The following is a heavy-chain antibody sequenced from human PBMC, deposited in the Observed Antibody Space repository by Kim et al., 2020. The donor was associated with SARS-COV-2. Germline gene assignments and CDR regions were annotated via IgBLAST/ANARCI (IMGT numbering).Heavy chain of an antibody. CDR3: ARSYYGSGSPWGYYYYYYGMDV. J-gene: IGHJ6*02. Sequence: ASVKVSCKASGYTFTSYGISWVRQAPGQGLEWMGWISAYNGNTNYAQKLQGRVTMTTDTSTSTAYMELRSLRSDDTAVYYCARSYYGSGSPWGYYYYYYGMDVWSQGTTVTVSS. D-gene: IGHD3-10*01. V-gene: IGHV1-18*01. CDR2: ISAYNGNT. CDR1: GYTFTSYG.